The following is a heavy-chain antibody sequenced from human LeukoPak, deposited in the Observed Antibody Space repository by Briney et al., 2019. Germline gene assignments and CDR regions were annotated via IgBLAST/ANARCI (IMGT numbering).Heavy chain of an antibody. CDR2: IWPGDSET. J-gene: IGHJ4*02. CDR1: GFNFTDYW. V-gene: IGHV5-51*01. Sequence: GESLKISCKGSGFNFTDYWIAWVRQMPGRGLEWVGSIWPGDSETRYSPSFQGQVAISADKSIRTAYLQWSSLKASDTAMFYCARLPGHSSGKGFDHWGQGTLVSVSS. D-gene: IGHD3-22*01. CDR3: ARLPGHSSGKGFDH.